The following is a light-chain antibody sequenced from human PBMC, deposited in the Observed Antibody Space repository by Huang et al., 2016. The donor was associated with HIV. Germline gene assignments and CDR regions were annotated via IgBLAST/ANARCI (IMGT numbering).Light chain of an antibody. V-gene: IGKV1-NL1*01. J-gene: IGKJ2*01. CDR3: QQYYNTPYT. Sequence: DIQMTQSPSSLSASVGDRVTITCRVSQGITKSLVWYQQKPGKAPKLLLFATSRFSGSGSGTYFTLTISSLQPEDFATYYCQQYYNTPYTFGQGTKLEIK. CDR1: QGITKS. CDR2: A.